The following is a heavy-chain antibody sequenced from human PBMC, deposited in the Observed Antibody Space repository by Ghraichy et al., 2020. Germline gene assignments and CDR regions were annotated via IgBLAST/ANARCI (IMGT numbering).Heavy chain of an antibody. D-gene: IGHD6-6*01. J-gene: IGHJ4*02. CDR3: ARGPSHNSSYYFDY. CDR2: ISCSGST. Sequence: SETLSLTCTVSGDSISNYYWSWIRQPAGKGLEWIGRISCSGSTNYNPSLKSRVTMSVDTSNNQFSLRLTSMTAADTAVYYCARGPSHNSSYYFDYWGQGILVTVSS. V-gene: IGHV4-4*07. CDR1: GDSISNYY.